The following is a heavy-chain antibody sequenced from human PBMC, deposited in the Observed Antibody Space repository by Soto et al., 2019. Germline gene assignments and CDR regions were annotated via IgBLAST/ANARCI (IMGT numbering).Heavy chain of an antibody. Sequence: ESGGGVVQPGRSLRLSCAASVFTFSSYGMHWVRQAPGKGLEWVAVIWYDGSNKYYADSVKGRFTISRDNSKNTLYLQMNGLGAEDTAVYYWGRDMEQWLVLGGFDYWGQGTLVTFSS. CDR3: GRDMEQWLVLGGFDY. D-gene: IGHD6-19*01. J-gene: IGHJ4*02. CDR2: IWYDGSNK. CDR1: VFTFSSYG. V-gene: IGHV3-33*01.